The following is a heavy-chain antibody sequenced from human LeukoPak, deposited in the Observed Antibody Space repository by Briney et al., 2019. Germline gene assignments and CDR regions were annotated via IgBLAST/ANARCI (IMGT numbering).Heavy chain of an antibody. J-gene: IGHJ4*02. V-gene: IGHV3-30*18. CDR3: AKDPASSPHY. Sequence: GSLRLSCAASGFTFSSYGMHWVRQAPGKGLEWVAVISYDGSNKYYADSVKGRFTISRDNSKNTLYLQMNSLRAEDTAVYCCAKDPASSPHYWGQGTLVTVSS. CDR1: GFTFSSYG. D-gene: IGHD2-2*01. CDR2: ISYDGSNK.